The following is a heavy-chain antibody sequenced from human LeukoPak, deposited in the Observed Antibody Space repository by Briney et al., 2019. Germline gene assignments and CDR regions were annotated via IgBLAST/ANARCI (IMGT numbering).Heavy chain of an antibody. V-gene: IGHV1-18*01. CDR3: ARDRIVVVPAASIDY. D-gene: IGHD2-2*01. Sequence: ASVKVSCKASGYTFTSYGISWVRQAPGQGLEWMGWISAYNGNTNYAQKLQGRVTMTTDTSTSTAYMELRSLRSDDTAAYYCARDRIVVVPAASIDYWGQGTLVTVSS. J-gene: IGHJ4*02. CDR2: ISAYNGNT. CDR1: GYTFTSYG.